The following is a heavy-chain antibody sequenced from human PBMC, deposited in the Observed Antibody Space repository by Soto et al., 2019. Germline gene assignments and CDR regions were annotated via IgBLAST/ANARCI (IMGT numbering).Heavy chain of an antibody. CDR2: IYHSGST. CDR3: ARAPHDYDSSGYLDY. V-gene: IGHV4-30-2*01. CDR1: GGSISSGGYS. D-gene: IGHD3-22*01. Sequence: QLQLQESGSGLVKPSQTLSLTCAVSGGSISSGGYSWSWIRQPPGKGLEWIGYIYHSGSTYYNPSLKSRVTISVDRSKNQFSLQLSSVTAADTAVYYCARAPHDYDSSGYLDYWGQGTLVTVSS. J-gene: IGHJ4*02.